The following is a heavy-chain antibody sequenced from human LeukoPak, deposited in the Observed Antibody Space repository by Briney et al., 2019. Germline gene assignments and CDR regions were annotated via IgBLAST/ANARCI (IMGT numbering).Heavy chain of an antibody. V-gene: IGHV3-21*01. J-gene: IGHJ4*02. Sequence: GGSLRLSCAASGFTFSSYSMNWVRQAPGKGLEWVSSISSSSSYIYYADSVKGRFTISRDNAKNSLYLQMNSLRAEDTAVYYCARDLLSATVTTGYWGQGTLVTVSS. CDR2: ISSSSSYI. D-gene: IGHD4-17*01. CDR1: GFTFSSYS. CDR3: ARDLLSATVTTGY.